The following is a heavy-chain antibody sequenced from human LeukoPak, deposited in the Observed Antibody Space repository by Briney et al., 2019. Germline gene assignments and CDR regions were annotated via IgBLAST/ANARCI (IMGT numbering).Heavy chain of an antibody. V-gene: IGHV4-59*12. CDR2: IYYSGST. CDR1: GGSISSYY. J-gene: IGHJ5*02. D-gene: IGHD3-22*01. Sequence: SETLSLTCTVSGGSISSYYWSWIRQPPGKGLEWIGYIYYSGSTKYNPSLKSRVTISVDTSKNQFSLNLNSVTAADTAVYYCARLPYYYDKRSFDPWGQGTLVTVSS. CDR3: ARLPYYYDKRSFDP.